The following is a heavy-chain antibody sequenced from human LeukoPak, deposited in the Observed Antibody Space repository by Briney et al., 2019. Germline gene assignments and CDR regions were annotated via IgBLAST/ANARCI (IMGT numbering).Heavy chain of an antibody. Sequence: GGSLRLSCTTSGYSFRDYAFSWVRQAPGKGLEWVGFIRSRAYAATTEYAASVKGRFTILRDDSRSIAYLQMSSLKIEDTAVYYCARGGDFGVPAPLGIDAFDFWGQGTMVTVSS. D-gene: IGHD2-2*01. CDR1: GYSFRDYA. V-gene: IGHV3-49*04. J-gene: IGHJ3*01. CDR2: IRSRAYAATT. CDR3: ARGGDFGVPAPLGIDAFDF.